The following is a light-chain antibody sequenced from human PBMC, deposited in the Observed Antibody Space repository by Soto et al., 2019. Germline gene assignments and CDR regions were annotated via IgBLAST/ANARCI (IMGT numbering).Light chain of an antibody. CDR2: EVS. Sequence: QSALTQPPSASGSLGQSVTFSCTGTSSDVGGYNYVSWYQQHPGKAPKLIIYEVSNRPSGISSRFSGSKSGNTASLTISGLQAEDEADYYCASYTSSSTSVIFGRGTKLTVL. V-gene: IGLV2-14*01. CDR1: SSDVGGYNY. J-gene: IGLJ2*01. CDR3: ASYTSSSTSVI.